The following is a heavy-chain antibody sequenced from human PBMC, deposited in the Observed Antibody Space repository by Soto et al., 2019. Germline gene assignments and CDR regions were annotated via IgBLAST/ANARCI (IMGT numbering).Heavy chain of an antibody. J-gene: IGHJ3*02. CDR2: ISGSGGST. CDR1: GFTFSSYA. D-gene: IGHD1-1*01. CDR3: AKDRGGTTGI. Sequence: GGSLSLSCAASGFTFSSYAMSWVRQAPGKGLEWVSAISGSGGSTYCADSVKGRFTISRDNSKNTLYLQMNSLRAEDTAVYYCAKDRGGTTGIWGQGTMVTVSS. V-gene: IGHV3-23*01.